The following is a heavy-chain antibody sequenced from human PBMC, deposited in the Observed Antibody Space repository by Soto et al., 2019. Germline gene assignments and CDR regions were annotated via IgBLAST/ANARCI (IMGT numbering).Heavy chain of an antibody. CDR1: GFTVSRSH. D-gene: IGHD3-10*01. Sequence: GGSLRLSCTTSGFTVSRSHMTWVRQAPGKGLKWVSVIYSGGSSYYAVSVQGRFTISRDNSKNTVHLQMNSLRGEDTAMYYCARLGPYGSESYSFRYNWFDPWGQGTQVTVSS. J-gene: IGHJ5*02. V-gene: IGHV3-53*01. CDR3: ARLGPYGSESYSFRYNWFDP. CDR2: IYSGGSS.